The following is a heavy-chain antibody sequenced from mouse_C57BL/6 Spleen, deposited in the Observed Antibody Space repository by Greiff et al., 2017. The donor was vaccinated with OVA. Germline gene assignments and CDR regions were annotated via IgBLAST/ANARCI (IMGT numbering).Heavy chain of an antibody. V-gene: IGHV1-66*01. Sequence: QVQLQQSGPELVKPGASVKISCKASGYSFTSYYIHWVKQRPGQGLEWIGWIYPGSGNTKYNEKFKGKATLKADTSSSTAYMQLSSLTSEDSAVYYCARRGDYSNSDAMDYWGQGTSVTVSS. D-gene: IGHD2-5*01. CDR1: GYSFTSYY. CDR3: ARRGDYSNSDAMDY. J-gene: IGHJ4*01. CDR2: IYPGSGNT.